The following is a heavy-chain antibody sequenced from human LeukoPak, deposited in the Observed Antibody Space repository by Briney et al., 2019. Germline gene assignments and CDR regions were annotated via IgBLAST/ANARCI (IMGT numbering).Heavy chain of an antibody. V-gene: IGHV3-21*01. J-gene: IGHJ4*02. CDR1: GFTFNTYA. CDR2: ISDSSSYI. CDR3: ARYYGSGSPPFDY. Sequence: GGSLRLSCAASGFTFNTYAMNWVRQAPGKGLERVSSISDSSSYIYYADSVKGRFTISRDNAKNSLYLQMNSLRAEDTAVYYCARYYGSGSPPFDYWGQGTLVTVSS. D-gene: IGHD3-10*01.